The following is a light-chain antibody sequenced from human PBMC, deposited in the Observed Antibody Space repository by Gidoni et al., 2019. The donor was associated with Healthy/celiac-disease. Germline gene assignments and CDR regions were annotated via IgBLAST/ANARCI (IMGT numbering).Light chain of an antibody. J-gene: IGLJ3*02. CDR2: DTS. V-gene: IGLV7-46*01. CDR3: LLSYRGARRGV. Sequence: HAVVTQESSLTVSPRGTVTLTCGSSTGAVTSGHYPYWFQQKPGQAPRTLIYDTSNKHSWTPARFSGSLLVGKAALTLAGAQPEDEAEYYCLLSYRGARRGVFGGGTKLTVL. CDR1: TGAVTSGHY.